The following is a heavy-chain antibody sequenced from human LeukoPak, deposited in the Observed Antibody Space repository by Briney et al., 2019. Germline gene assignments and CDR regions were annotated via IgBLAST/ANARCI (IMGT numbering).Heavy chain of an antibody. J-gene: IGHJ4*02. Sequence: GGSLRLSCAASGFTFSNYAMHWVRQAPGKGLEWVSTISDGSRDTHYAGSVKGRFTISRDDSQNIVYLQMDSLRAKDTALYYCTTRLRNHFDYWGQGTQVTVSS. CDR1: GFTFSNYA. D-gene: IGHD5-12*01. CDR2: ISDGSRDT. CDR3: TTRLRNHFDY. V-gene: IGHV3-23*01.